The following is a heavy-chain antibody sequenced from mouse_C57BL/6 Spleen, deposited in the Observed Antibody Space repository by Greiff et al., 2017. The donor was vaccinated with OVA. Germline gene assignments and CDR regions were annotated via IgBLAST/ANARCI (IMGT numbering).Heavy chain of an antibody. J-gene: IGHJ3*01. V-gene: IGHV1-52*01. Sequence: QVQLQQPGAELVRPGSSVKLSCKASGYTFTSYWMHWVKQRPIQGLEWIGNIDPSDSETHYNQKFKDKATLTVDKSSSTAYMQLSSLTSEDSAVYYCAIRGYDSNYDWFAYWGQGTLVTVSA. D-gene: IGHD2-5*01. CDR3: AIRGYDSNYDWFAY. CDR2: IDPSDSET. CDR1: GYTFTSYW.